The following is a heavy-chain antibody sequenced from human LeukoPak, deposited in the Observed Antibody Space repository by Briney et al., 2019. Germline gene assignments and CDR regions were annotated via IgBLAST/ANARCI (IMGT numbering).Heavy chain of an antibody. CDR1: GFTFSSSA. D-gene: IGHD1-26*01. CDR2: ISGSGGST. CDR3: AKGRASSGSYSFDC. Sequence: PGGSLRLSCAASGFTFSSSAMTWVRQAPGKGLEWVSSISGSGGSTYYADSVKGRFTISRDNSKNTLYLQMNSLRVEDTAVYYCAKGRASSGSYSFDCWGQGTLVTVSS. V-gene: IGHV3-23*01. J-gene: IGHJ4*02.